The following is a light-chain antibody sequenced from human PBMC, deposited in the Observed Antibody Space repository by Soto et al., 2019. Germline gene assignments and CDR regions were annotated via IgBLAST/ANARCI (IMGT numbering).Light chain of an antibody. CDR2: GVT. CDR3: CSYASSSTYV. CDR1: SSDVGSYNF. V-gene: IGLV2-23*02. Sequence: QSALTQPASVSGSPGQSITISCTGTSSDVGSYNFVSWYQQHPGKAPKLMIYGVTKRPSGVSDRFSGSRSGNTASLTISGLQAEDEADSYCCSYASSSTYVFGRGTKVTVL. J-gene: IGLJ1*01.